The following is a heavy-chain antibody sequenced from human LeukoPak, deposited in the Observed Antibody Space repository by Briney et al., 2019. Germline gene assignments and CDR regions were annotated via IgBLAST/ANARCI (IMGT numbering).Heavy chain of an antibody. D-gene: IGHD3-22*01. CDR1: GYSFTSYW. V-gene: IGHV5-51*01. CDR2: IYPGDSDT. Sequence: GESLKISCKGSGYSFTSYWIGWVRQMPGKGLEWMGIIYPGDSDTRYSPSFQGQVTISADKSISTAYLQWSSLKASDTAMYYCARLRDSSGYHGGFDPWGQGTLVTVSS. J-gene: IGHJ5*02. CDR3: ARLRDSSGYHGGFDP.